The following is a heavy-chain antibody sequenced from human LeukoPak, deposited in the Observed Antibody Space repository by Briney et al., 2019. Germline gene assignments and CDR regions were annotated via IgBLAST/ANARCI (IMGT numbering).Heavy chain of an antibody. J-gene: IGHJ4*02. V-gene: IGHV4-59*01. CDR3: ARSMATTYYYDSSGYYYFDY. Sequence: TSETLSLTCTVSGGSISSYYWSWIRQPPGKGLEWIGYIYYSGSTNYNPSLKSRVTISVDTSKNQFSLKLSSVTAADTAVYYCARSMATTYYYDSSGYYYFDYWGQGTLVTVSS. CDR1: GGSISSYY. CDR2: IYYSGST. D-gene: IGHD3-22*01.